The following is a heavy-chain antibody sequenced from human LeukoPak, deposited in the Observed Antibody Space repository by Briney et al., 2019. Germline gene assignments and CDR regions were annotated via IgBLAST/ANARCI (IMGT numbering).Heavy chain of an antibody. V-gene: IGHV4-39*07. J-gene: IGHJ4*02. CDR3: ARDRQQWLVRRASFDY. CDR1: GGSISSSSYY. CDR2: IYYSGST. D-gene: IGHD6-19*01. Sequence: PSETLSLTCTVSGGSISSSSYYWGWIRQPPGKGLEWIGSIYYSGSTYYNPSLKSRVTISVDTSKNQFSLKLSSVTAADTAVYYCARDRQQWLVRRASFDYWGQGTLVTVSS.